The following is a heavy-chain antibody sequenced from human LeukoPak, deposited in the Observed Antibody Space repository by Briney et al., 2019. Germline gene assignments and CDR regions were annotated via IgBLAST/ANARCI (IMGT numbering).Heavy chain of an antibody. V-gene: IGHV3-23*01. CDR1: GFIFRIYA. Sequence: PGGSLRLSCSASGFIFRIYAMHWVRQAPGKGLEWVSAISGSGSSIYYADSVKGRFTISRDNAKNTLYLQMNSLRAEDTAVYYCAKRYCSGGSCNFYYYYGMDVWGQGTTVTVCS. CDR3: AKRYCSGGSCNFYYYYGMDV. D-gene: IGHD2-15*01. J-gene: IGHJ6*02. CDR2: ISGSGSSI.